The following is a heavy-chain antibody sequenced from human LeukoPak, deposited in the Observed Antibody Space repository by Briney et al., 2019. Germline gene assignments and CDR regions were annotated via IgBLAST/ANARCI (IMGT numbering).Heavy chain of an antibody. V-gene: IGHV6-1*01. J-gene: IGHJ4*02. CDR2: TYYRSKWYN. CDR3: ARDFGTTGWHTFDY. CDR1: GDSVSSKNGA. D-gene: IGHD6-19*01. Sequence: SQTLSLTCVVSGDSVSSKNGAWNWIRQSPSRGLEWLGRTYYRSKWYNDYAESMEGRMTISQDTSKNQYSLHLNSVTPDDTGVYYCARDFGTTGWHTFDYWGQGTLVTVSS.